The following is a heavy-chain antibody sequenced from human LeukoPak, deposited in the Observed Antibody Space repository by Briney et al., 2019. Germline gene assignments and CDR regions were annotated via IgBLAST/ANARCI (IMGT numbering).Heavy chain of an antibody. CDR2: IYYSGST. Sequence: SETLSLTCTVSDGSVSSSGYYWGWIRQPPGKGLEWIGSIYYSGSTYYDPSLKSRVNISVDTSKNQFSLELTSVTAADTAVYYCARRKGSGRNHWGVDYWGQGTLVTVSS. J-gene: IGHJ4*02. D-gene: IGHD1-14*01. CDR3: ARRKGSGRNHWGVDY. CDR1: DGSVSSSGYY. V-gene: IGHV4-39*01.